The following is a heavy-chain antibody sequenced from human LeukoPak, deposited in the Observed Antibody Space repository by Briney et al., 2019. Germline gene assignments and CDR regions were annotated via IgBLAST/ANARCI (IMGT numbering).Heavy chain of an antibody. Sequence: SETLSLTCTLSGGSISSGGYYWSWIRQHRGKGLEWIGYIYYSGSTYYNPSLKSRVTISVDTCKNQFSLKLSSVTAADTAVYYCSSMVRGALPFYYSYGMDVWGQGTTVTVSS. J-gene: IGHJ6*02. V-gene: IGHV4-31*03. CDR2: IYYSGST. CDR1: GGSISSGGYY. CDR3: SSMVRGALPFYYSYGMDV. D-gene: IGHD3-10*01.